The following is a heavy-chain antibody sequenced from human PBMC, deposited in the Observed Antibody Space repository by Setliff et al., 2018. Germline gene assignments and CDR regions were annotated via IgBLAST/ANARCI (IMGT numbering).Heavy chain of an antibody. D-gene: IGHD6-19*01. CDR3: AREQWLDPPGYYYMDV. CDR1: GYSISSGYY. CDR2: IYIGGSA. J-gene: IGHJ6*03. V-gene: IGHV4-38-2*02. Sequence: SETLSLTCAVSGYSISSGYYWGWIRQPPGKGLEWSGHIYIGGSANYNPSLKSRVTMSIATSKNQFSLKLNSVTAAAMAVYYCAREQWLDPPGYYYMDVWAKGTTVTVSS.